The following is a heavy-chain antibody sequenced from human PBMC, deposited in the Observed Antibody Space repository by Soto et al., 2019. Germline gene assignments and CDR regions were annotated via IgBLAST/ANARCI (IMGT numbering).Heavy chain of an antibody. CDR3: ARSEQLVLRRHYYYYGMDV. J-gene: IGHJ6*02. Sequence: QVQLVQSGAEVKKPGSSVKVSCKASGGTFSSYAISWVRLAPGQGLEWMGGIIPIFGTANYAQKFQGRVTITADECTSTAYMELSSLRSEDTAVYYCARSEQLVLRRHYYYYGMDVWGQGTTVTVSS. D-gene: IGHD6-6*01. CDR1: GGTFSSYA. CDR2: IIPIFGTA. V-gene: IGHV1-69*01.